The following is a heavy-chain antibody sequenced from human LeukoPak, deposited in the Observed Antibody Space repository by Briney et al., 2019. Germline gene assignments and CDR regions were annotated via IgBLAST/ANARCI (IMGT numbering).Heavy chain of an antibody. J-gene: IGHJ3*02. V-gene: IGHV6-1*01. CDR2: TYYRSRWSN. D-gene: IGHD3-10*01. CDR3: ARGFGWAFDI. CDR1: GDSVSSNTVA. Sequence: SQTLSLTCTISGDSVSSNTVAWNWIRQSPSRGLEWLGGTYYRSRWSNEYADSVKSRIIVNPDTSKNQFSLHMNSVTPEDTAVYYCARGFGWAFDIWGQGTLVTVSS.